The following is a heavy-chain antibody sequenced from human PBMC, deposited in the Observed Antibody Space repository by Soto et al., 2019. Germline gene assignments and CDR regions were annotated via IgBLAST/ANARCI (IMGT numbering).Heavy chain of an antibody. CDR3: ARVGYCSGASCPYHY. CDR1: GGTFSSYA. CDR2: IIPIFGTA. D-gene: IGHD2-15*01. J-gene: IGHJ4*02. V-gene: IGHV1-69*13. Sequence: GASVKVSCKASGGTFSSYAISWVRQAPGQGLEWMGGIIPIFGTANYAQKFQGRVTITADESTSTAYMELSSLRSEDTAVYYCARVGYCSGASCPYHYCCPGPLRTVS.